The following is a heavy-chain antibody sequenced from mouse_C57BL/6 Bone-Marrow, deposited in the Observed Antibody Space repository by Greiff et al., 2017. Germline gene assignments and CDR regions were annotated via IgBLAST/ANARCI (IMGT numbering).Heavy chain of an antibody. D-gene: IGHD2-4*01. CDR3: ARGDDYNDGPYYAKDD. CDR1: GFTFSSYA. J-gene: IGHJ4*01. Sequence: DVKLVESGGGLVKPGGSLKLSCAASGFTFSSYAMSWVRLTPEKRLEWVATISDGGSYTYYPDNVKGRFTISRDNAKKHLYLQMSHLKSEDTAMYYCARGDDYNDGPYYAKDDWGQGTSVTVSS. V-gene: IGHV5-4*03. CDR2: ISDGGSYT.